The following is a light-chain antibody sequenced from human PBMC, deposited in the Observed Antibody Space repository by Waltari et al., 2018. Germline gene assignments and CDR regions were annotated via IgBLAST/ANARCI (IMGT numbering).Light chain of an antibody. CDR2: DVI. V-gene: IGLV2-14*03. CDR3: GSYTATSSFV. J-gene: IGLJ2*01. Sequence: QSALTQPAPVSASPGQSITISCTGTSSDIGDYYYLSGYKQHPGEVPRLVIYDVIKRPSGVSSRFSGSKSGNTASLTISGLQSEDEGDYYCGSYTATSSFVFGGGTRVTVL. CDR1: SSDIGDYYY.